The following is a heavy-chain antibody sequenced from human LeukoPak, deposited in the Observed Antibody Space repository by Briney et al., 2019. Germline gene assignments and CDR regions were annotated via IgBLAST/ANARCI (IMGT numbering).Heavy chain of an antibody. Sequence: GASVKVSCKASGYTFTGYDINWVRQATGQGLEWMGWMNPNSGNTGYAQKFQGRVTMTRNTSISTAYMELSSLRSEDTAVYYCARGRRGSNWFDPWGQGTLVTVSS. D-gene: IGHD3-10*01. V-gene: IGHV1-8*01. CDR2: MNPNSGNT. CDR1: GYTFTGYD. J-gene: IGHJ5*02. CDR3: ARGRRGSNWFDP.